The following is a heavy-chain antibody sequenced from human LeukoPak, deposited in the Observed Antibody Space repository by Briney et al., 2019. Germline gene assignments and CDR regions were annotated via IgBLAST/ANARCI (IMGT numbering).Heavy chain of an antibody. CDR2: ISSSGSTI. J-gene: IGHJ6*03. CDR1: GFTFSSYE. V-gene: IGHV3-48*03. Sequence: EPGGSLRLSCAASGFTFSSYEMNWVRQAPGKGLEWVSYISSSGSTIYYADSVKGRFTISRDNAKNSLYLQMNSLRAEDTAVYYCASPSSYYYYYMDVWGKGTTVTVSS. CDR3: ASPSSYYYYYMDV. D-gene: IGHD2-2*01.